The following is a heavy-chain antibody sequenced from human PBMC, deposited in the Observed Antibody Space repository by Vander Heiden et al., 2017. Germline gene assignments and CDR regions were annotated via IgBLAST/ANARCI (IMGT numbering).Heavy chain of an antibody. CDR2: ISGSGGST. J-gene: IGHJ4*02. CDR1: GFTFSSYA. V-gene: IGHV3-23*01. CDR3: AKDRYYDFWSGYAD. Sequence: EVQLFASGVGFVQPGGSLRLSCAASGFTFSSYALSCVRQPPGKGLEGVSAISGSGGSTYYADSVKGRFTISRDNSKNTLYLQMNSLRAEDTAVYYCAKDRYYDFWSGYADWGQGTLVTVSS. D-gene: IGHD3-3*01.